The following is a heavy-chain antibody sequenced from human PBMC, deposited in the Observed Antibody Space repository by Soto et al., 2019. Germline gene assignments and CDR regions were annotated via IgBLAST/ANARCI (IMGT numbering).Heavy chain of an antibody. Sequence: SETLSLSCTVSGGSISSGGYYWSWIRQHPGKGLEWIGYIYYSGSTYYNPSLKSRVTISVDTSKNQFSLKLSSVTAADTAVYCCARALLVAGTGHFDYWGQGTLVTVSS. V-gene: IGHV4-31*03. J-gene: IGHJ4*02. CDR2: IYYSGST. CDR1: GGSISSGGYY. CDR3: ARALLVAGTGHFDY. D-gene: IGHD6-19*01.